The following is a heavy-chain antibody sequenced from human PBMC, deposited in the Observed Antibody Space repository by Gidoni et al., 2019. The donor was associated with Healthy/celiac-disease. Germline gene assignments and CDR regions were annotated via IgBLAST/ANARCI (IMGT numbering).Heavy chain of an antibody. CDR2: IYYSGCT. J-gene: IGHJ4*02. CDR1: GGYISSYY. D-gene: IGHD3-10*01. V-gene: IGHV4-59*08. CDR3: ARRSYGSGSHTFDY. Sequence: QVQLQASGPGLVKPSETLSLTCTVSGGYISSYYWSWIRQPPRKGLEWIVYIYYSGCTNYNPSLKSRVTISVDTSKNQFSLKLSSVTAADTAVYYCARRSYGSGSHTFDYWGQGTLVTVSS.